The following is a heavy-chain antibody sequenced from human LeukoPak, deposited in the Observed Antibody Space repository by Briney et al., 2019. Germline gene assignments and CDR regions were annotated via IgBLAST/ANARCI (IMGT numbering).Heavy chain of an antibody. Sequence: GESLKISCAASGFTFSSYAMSWVRQAPGRGLEWVSAISGSGGSTYYADSVKGRFTISRDNAKNTLYLQMNSLRAEDTAVYYCARDQDDYVWGKYDYWGQGTLVTVSS. CDR3: ARDQDDYVWGKYDY. D-gene: IGHD3-16*01. CDR2: ISGSGGST. J-gene: IGHJ4*02. V-gene: IGHV3-23*01. CDR1: GFTFSSYA.